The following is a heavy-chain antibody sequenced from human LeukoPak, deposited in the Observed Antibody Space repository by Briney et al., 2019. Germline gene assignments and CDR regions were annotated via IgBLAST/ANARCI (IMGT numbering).Heavy chain of an antibody. CDR1: GFTFSSYW. CDR2: IKQDGSEK. Sequence: GGSLRLSCAASGFTFSSYWMSWVRQAPGEGLEWVANIKQDGSEKYYVDSVKGRFTISRDNAKNSLYLQMNSLRAEDTAVYYCARINLYPFYYYYGMDVWGQGTTVTVSS. J-gene: IGHJ6*02. CDR3: ARINLYPFYYYYGMDV. D-gene: IGHD2-2*01. V-gene: IGHV3-7*01.